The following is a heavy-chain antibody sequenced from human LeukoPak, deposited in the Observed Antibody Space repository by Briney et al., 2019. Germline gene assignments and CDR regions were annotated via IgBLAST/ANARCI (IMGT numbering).Heavy chain of an antibody. J-gene: IGHJ4*02. Sequence: PETLSLTCTVSGGSISSYYWSWIRQPPGKGLEWIGYIYYSGSTNYNPSLKSRVTISVGTSKNQFSLKLSSVTAADTAVYYCARLSGWAYFDYWGQGTLVTVSS. V-gene: IGHV4-59*08. CDR2: IYYSGST. CDR1: GGSISSYY. D-gene: IGHD6-25*01. CDR3: ARLSGWAYFDY.